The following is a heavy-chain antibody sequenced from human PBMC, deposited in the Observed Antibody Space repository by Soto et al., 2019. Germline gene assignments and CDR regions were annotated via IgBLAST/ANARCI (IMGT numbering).Heavy chain of an antibody. D-gene: IGHD3-9*01. CDR2: ISGNGEII. CDR3: VRGTSDWYGIDY. J-gene: IGHJ4*02. Sequence: PGGSLRLSCAASGFTFSDYYIHWIRRAPGKGLEWISYISGNGEIIQYAASARGRFTISRDNAQSTLFLQMNNLRGEDTAHYYCVRGTSDWYGIDYWGQGTPVTVSS. V-gene: IGHV3-11*04. CDR1: GFTFSDYY.